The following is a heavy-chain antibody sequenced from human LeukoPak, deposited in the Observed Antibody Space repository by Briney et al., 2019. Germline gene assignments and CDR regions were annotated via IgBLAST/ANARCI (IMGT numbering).Heavy chain of an antibody. D-gene: IGHD5-12*01. CDR3: ARDRKGSGYYDAFDI. CDR1: GYTFTSYG. Sequence: GASVKVSCKASGYTFTSYGISWVRQAPGQGLEWMGWISAYNGNTNYAQKLQGRVTMTTDTSTSTAYMELRSLRSDDTAVYYCARDRKGSGYYDAFDIWGQGTMVTVSS. CDR2: ISAYNGNT. J-gene: IGHJ3*02. V-gene: IGHV1-18*01.